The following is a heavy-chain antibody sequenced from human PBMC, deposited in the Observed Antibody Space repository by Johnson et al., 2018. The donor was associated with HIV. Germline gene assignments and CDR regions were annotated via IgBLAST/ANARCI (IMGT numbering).Heavy chain of an antibody. D-gene: IGHD4-23*01. CDR2: ISWNSGSI. V-gene: IGHV3-9*01. CDR3: ANLGDYGGNNGFDI. CDR1: GFTFDDYA. J-gene: IGHJ3*02. Sequence: VQLVESGGGLVQPGRSLRLSCAASGFTFDDYAMHWVRQAPGKGLEWVSGISWNSGSIGCADSVKGRCTISRDNSKNTLYLQMNSLRTEDTAVYYFANLGDYGGNNGFDIWGQGTMVTVSS.